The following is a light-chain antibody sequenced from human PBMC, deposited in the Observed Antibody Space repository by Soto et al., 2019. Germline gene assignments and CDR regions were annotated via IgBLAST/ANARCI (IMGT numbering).Light chain of an antibody. J-gene: IGKJ1*01. Sequence: EIVLTQSPGTLSLSPGERATLSCRASQSVSSSYLAWYQQKPGQAPRLLIYGASSRATGIPDRFSGSGSGTDFTLTISRLEPEDFAVYYCHKYGSSGWTFGQGTKVEIK. CDR3: HKYGSSGWT. CDR2: GAS. CDR1: QSVSSSY. V-gene: IGKV3-20*01.